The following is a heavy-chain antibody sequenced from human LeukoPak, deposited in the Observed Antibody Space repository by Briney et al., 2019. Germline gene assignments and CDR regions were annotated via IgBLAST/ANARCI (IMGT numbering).Heavy chain of an antibody. V-gene: IGHV3-30*14. CDR2: ISYDGSNK. CDR1: GFTFSSFP. Sequence: PGGSLRLSCAASGFTFSSFPMHWVRQAPGKGLEWVAVISYDGSNKYYADSVKGRFTISRDNSKNTLYLQMNSLRAEDTAVYYCARDLAIFGVVNFDYWGQGTLVTVSS. CDR3: ARDLAIFGVVNFDY. J-gene: IGHJ4*02. D-gene: IGHD3-3*01.